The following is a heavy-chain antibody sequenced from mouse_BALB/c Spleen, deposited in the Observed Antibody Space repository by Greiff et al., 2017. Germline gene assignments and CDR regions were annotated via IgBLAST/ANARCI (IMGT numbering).Heavy chain of an antibody. CDR3: ASGGPRTWFAY. Sequence: QVQLQQSAAELARPGASVKMSCKASGYTFTSYTMHWVKQRPGQGLEWIGYINPSSGYTEYNQKFKDKTTLTADKSSSTAYMQLSSLTSEDSAVYYCASGGPRTWFAYWGQGTLVTVSA. J-gene: IGHJ3*01. D-gene: IGHD3-3*01. CDR1: GYTFTSYT. CDR2: INPSSGYT. V-gene: IGHV1-4*02.